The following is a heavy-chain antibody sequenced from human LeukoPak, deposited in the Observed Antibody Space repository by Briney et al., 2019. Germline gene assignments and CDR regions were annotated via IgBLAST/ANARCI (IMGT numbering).Heavy chain of an antibody. Sequence: GGSLRLSCAASGLTFYDYAMHWVGQDARTSLEWVSLIRGDGGSTYYADSVKGRFTISRDNSKNYLYLQMNSLRTEDTALYYCAKDIYSYGYPTPEDDYWGQGTLVTVSS. J-gene: IGHJ4*02. CDR1: GLTFYDYA. CDR2: IRGDGGST. CDR3: AKDIYSYGYPTPEDDY. V-gene: IGHV3-43*02. D-gene: IGHD5-18*01.